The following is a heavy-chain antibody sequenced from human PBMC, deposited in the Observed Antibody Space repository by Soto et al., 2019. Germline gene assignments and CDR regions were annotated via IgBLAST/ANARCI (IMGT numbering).Heavy chain of an antibody. J-gene: IGHJ5*02. CDR1: GGSISSYY. V-gene: IGHV4-59*01. D-gene: IGHD2-2*01. CDR2: IYYSGST. Sequence: SETLSLTCTVSGGSISSYYWSWIRQPPGKGLEWIGYIYYSGSTNYNPSLKSRVTISVDTSKNQFSLKLSSVTAADTAVYYCASVPGPWGQGTLVTGSS. CDR3: ASVPGP.